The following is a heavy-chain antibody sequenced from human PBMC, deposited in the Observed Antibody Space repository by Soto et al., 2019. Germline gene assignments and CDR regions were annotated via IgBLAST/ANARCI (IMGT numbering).Heavy chain of an antibody. CDR1: VDSVSSNSAA. V-gene: IGHV6-1*01. D-gene: IGHD2-15*01. J-gene: IGHJ6*02. CDR2: TYYRSKWYN. Sequence: SQTLSLTCAMSVDSVSSNSAAWSWIRQSPSRGLEWLGRTYYRSKWYNDYAVSVKSRITINQDTSKNQFSLQLNSVTPEDTAVYYCAKAVVDYYYGMDLCGQGTTVTVSS. CDR3: AKAVVDYYYGMDL.